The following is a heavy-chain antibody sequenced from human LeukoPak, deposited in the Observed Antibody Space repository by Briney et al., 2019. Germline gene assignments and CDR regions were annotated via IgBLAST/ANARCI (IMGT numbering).Heavy chain of an antibody. CDR3: ARDTWVSGYDYDYYYGMDV. D-gene: IGHD5-12*01. CDR2: IYHSGST. CDR1: GGSINSGGYS. V-gene: IGHV4-30-2*01. J-gene: IGHJ6*02. Sequence: PSETLSLTCAVSGGSINSGGYSWSWIRQPPGKGLEWIGYIYHSGSTYYNPSLKSRVTISVDRSKNQFSLKLSSVTAADTAVYYCARDTWVSGYDYDYYYGMDVWGQGTTVTVSS.